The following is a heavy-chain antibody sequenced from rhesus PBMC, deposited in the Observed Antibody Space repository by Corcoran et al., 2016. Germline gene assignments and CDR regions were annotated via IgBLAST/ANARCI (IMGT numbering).Heavy chain of an antibody. Sequence: QVKLQESGPGLVKPLETLSLTCAVSGGSISGGYYYWSWIRQPPGKGLEWIGGIYSRSGNTYDNPASKSRVTMSKDTSKSQFSRKMSSVIVADTAVYYCAREGGFDYWGQGVLVTVSS. CDR3: AREGGFDY. J-gene: IGHJ4*01. CDR1: GGSISGGYYY. CDR2: IYSRSGNT. V-gene: IGHV4S12*01.